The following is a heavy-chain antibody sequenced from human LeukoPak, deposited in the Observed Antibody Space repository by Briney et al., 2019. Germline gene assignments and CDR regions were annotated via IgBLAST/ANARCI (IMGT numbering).Heavy chain of an antibody. J-gene: IGHJ4*02. CDR1: GGSISSYY. Sequence: PSETLSLTCTVSGGSISSYYWSWIPQPPGKGLEWIGYIYYSGSTNYNPSLKSRVTISVDTSKNQFSLKLSSVTAADTAVYYCAREGADMVRGGSFGIFDYWGQGTLVTVSS. CDR3: AREGADMVRGGSFGIFDY. D-gene: IGHD3-10*01. CDR2: IYYSGST. V-gene: IGHV4-59*01.